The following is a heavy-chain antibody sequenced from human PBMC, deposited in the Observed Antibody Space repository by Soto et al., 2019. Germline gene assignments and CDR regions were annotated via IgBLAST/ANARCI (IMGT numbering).Heavy chain of an antibody. CDR2: IFYNGNT. Sequence: SETLSLTCTVSGGSSSSYYWTWIRQAPGKGLEWIGYIFYNGNTNYNPSLKSRVTISLDTSKNQFSLKVSSVTAADTAVYYCARGPLLNWKALYYDSWGQGTLVTVSS. CDR1: GGSSSSYY. CDR3: ARGPLLNWKALYYDS. J-gene: IGHJ4*02. V-gene: IGHV4-59*01. D-gene: IGHD1-20*01.